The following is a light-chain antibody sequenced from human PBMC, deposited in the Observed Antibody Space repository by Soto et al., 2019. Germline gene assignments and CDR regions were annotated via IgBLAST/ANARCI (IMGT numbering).Light chain of an antibody. V-gene: IGKV2-30*01. J-gene: IGKJ2*01. CDR2: KAF. CDR1: QSIVYSDGNAY. Sequence: DVVMTQSPLSLPVTLGQPASISCRSSQSIVYSDGNAYLSWFQQRPGQSPRRLIYKAFNRDSGVPARFSGSRYSTDFTLKIRRVEAEDVGVYYCMQGTHWPPVTFGQGTKLEIK. CDR3: MQGTHWPPVT.